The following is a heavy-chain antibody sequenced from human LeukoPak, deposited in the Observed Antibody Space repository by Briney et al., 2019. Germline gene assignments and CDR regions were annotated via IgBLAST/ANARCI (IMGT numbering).Heavy chain of an antibody. V-gene: IGHV4-59*08. J-gene: IGHJ6*02. CDR2: IYYTGST. CDR3: ARRSMVRTVGYYYGMDV. D-gene: IGHD4/OR15-4a*01. Sequence: SETLSLTCTVSGGSISSYYWSWIRQPPGKGLEWIGYIYYTGSTNYNPSLKSRATISVDTSKKQFSLKLSSVTAADTALYYCARRSMVRTVGYYYGMDVWGQGTTVTVSS. CDR1: GGSISSYY.